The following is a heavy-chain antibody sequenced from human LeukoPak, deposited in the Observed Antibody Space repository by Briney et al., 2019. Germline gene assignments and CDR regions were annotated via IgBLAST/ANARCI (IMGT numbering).Heavy chain of an antibody. V-gene: IGHV1-18*01. CDR2: ISAYNGNT. D-gene: IGHD4-17*01. CDR1: GYTFTSYA. Sequence: GASVKVSCKASGYTFTSYAITWVRQAPGQGLEWMGWISAYNGNTNYAQKLQGRVTMTTDTSTSTAYMELRSLRSDDTAVYYCARFGRTTTVTYFDYWGQGTLVTVSS. J-gene: IGHJ4*02. CDR3: ARFGRTTTVTYFDY.